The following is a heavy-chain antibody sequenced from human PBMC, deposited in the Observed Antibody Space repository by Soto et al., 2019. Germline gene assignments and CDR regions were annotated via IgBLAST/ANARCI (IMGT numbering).Heavy chain of an antibody. D-gene: IGHD3-3*01. CDR2: VSASGTT. CDR1: GFTFGSHA. CDR3: AKDRDYFGS. Sequence: PGGSLRLSCEASGFTFGSHAMTWVRQAPGRGLEWVSAVSASGTTYYADSLNGRFTVSRDNSKNTLYLQMSSLRADDTAVYYCAKDRDYFGSWGQGTLVAVSS. J-gene: IGHJ5*02. V-gene: IGHV3-23*01.